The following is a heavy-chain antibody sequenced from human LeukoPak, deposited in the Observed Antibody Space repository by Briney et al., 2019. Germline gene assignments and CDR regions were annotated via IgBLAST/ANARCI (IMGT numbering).Heavy chain of an antibody. D-gene: IGHD6-19*01. V-gene: IGHV4-61*08. CDR1: GGSISSGDYY. Sequence: SETLYLTCTVSGGSISSGDYYWSWIRQPPGKGLEWIGYIYYSGYTNYNPSLKSRVTTSVDMSKNQFSLKLSSVTAADTAVYYCARYSYSSGLYYFDYWGQGTLVTVSS. CDR3: ARYSYSSGLYYFDY. CDR2: IYYSGYT. J-gene: IGHJ4*02.